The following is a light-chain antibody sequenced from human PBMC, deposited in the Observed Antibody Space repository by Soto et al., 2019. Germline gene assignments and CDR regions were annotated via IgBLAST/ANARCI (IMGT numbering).Light chain of an antibody. CDR2: EVS. CDR3: CSYAGRTTL. V-gene: IGLV2-23*02. CDR1: SSDVGSYNL. Sequence: QSALTQPASVSGSPGQSITISCTGTSSDVGSYNLVSWYQQLPGKVPKLIIYEVSKRPSGVSNRFSGSESGNTASLTISGLQAEDEADYYCCSYAGRTTLFGTGTKVTVL. J-gene: IGLJ1*01.